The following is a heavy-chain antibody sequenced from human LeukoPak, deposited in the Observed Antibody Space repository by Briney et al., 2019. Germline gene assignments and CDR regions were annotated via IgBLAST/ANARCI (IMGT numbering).Heavy chain of an antibody. Sequence: ASVKVSCKATGYTFTSYDINWVRQAPGQGLEWMGWMNPNSGNTVYAQKFQGRVTMTRNTSISTAYMELSSLRSEDTAVYYCARGGAYTVTTSDYWGQGTLVTVSS. D-gene: IGHD4-17*01. CDR1: GYTFTSYD. CDR3: ARGGAYTVTTSDY. J-gene: IGHJ4*02. V-gene: IGHV1-8*01. CDR2: MNPNSGNT.